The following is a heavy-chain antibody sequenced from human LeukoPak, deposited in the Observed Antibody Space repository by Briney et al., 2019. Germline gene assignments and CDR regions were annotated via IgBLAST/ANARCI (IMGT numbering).Heavy chain of an antibody. CDR3: AGNRDAYFLNAFDI. V-gene: IGHV4-59*08. CDR1: GGSISTYY. J-gene: IGHJ3*02. Sequence: SETLSLTCTVSGGSISTYYWSWIRQPPGKGLEWIGYIYYTGSTYFNPSLKSRVAISVDSSKNQFSLTLSSVTAADTAVYYCAGNRDAYFLNAFDIWGQGTMVTVSS. CDR2: IYYTGST. D-gene: IGHD5-24*01.